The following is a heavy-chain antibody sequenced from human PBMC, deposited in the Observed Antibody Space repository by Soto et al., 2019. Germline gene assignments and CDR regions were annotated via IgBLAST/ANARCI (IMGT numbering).Heavy chain of an antibody. D-gene: IGHD3-22*01. J-gene: IGHJ4*02. CDR1: GFTFSNYW. Sequence: GGSLTLSCAASGFTFSNYWMTWVRQAPGKGLEWVANIKVDGILKCYIDSVKGRFISSRDNAKNSLHLQMNRLKDEDTAVYYCARCESSGPVVSWGQGTLVTVSS. CDR3: ARCESSGPVVS. CDR2: IKVDGILK. V-gene: IGHV3-7*01.